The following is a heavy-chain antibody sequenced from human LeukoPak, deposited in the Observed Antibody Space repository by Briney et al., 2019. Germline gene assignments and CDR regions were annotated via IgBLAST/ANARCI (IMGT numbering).Heavy chain of an antibody. D-gene: IGHD4-17*01. J-gene: IGHJ4*02. CDR1: GGSISSGAYY. V-gene: IGHV4-30-2*01. Sequence: PSQTLSLTCTVSGGSISSGAYYWTWIRQPPGKGLEWIGEINHSGSANYNPSLKSRVTISLDTSKNQFSLKLSSVTAADTAVYYCARGQGTVTTHWGQGTLVTVSS. CDR3: ARGQGTVTTH. CDR2: INHSGSA.